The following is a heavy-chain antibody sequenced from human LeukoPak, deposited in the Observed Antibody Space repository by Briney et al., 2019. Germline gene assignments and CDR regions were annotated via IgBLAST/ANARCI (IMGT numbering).Heavy chain of an antibody. CDR3: ARVGIVVPSEDY. D-gene: IGHD3-22*01. Sequence: SETLSLTCTVSGGSISSSSYYWGWIRQPPGKGLEWIGSIYYSGSTYYNPSLKSRVTISVDTSKNQFSLKLSSVTAADTAVYYCARVGIVVPSEDYWGQGTLVTVS. V-gene: IGHV4-39*07. CDR1: GGSISSSSYY. J-gene: IGHJ4*02. CDR2: IYYSGST.